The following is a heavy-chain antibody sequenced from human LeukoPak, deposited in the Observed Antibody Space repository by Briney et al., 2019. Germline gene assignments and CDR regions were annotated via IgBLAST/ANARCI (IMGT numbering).Heavy chain of an antibody. J-gene: IGHJ4*02. CDR2: IKQDGSDK. V-gene: IGHV3-7*01. CDR3: ATVPAGHYFDY. Sequence: GGSLRLSCVGSGFSFSNYWMTWVRQAPGKGLEWVANIKQDGSDKYYVDSVKGRFTISTDNAKNSLYVQMNSLRAEDTAVYYCATVPAGHYFDYWGQGTLVIVAS. D-gene: IGHD2-2*01. CDR1: GFSFSNYW.